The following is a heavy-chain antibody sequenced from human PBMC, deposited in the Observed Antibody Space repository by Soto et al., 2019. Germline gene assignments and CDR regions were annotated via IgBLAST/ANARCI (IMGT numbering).Heavy chain of an antibody. CDR1: GFTFSSYW. CDR3: ASYGSGSFGMDV. Sequence: HPGGSLRLSCAASGFTFSSYWMHWVRQAPGKGLVWVSRINSDGSSTSYADSVKGRFTISRDNAKNTLYLQMNSLRAEDTAVYYCASYGSGSFGMDVWGQGTTVTVSS. CDR2: INSDGSST. D-gene: IGHD3-10*01. V-gene: IGHV3-74*01. J-gene: IGHJ6*02.